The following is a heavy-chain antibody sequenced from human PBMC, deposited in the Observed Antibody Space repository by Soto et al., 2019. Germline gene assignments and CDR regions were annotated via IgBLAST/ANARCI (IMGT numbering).Heavy chain of an antibody. J-gene: IGHJ1*01. CDR2: IYYSGST. D-gene: IGHD6-19*01. CDR1: GGSISSSSYY. CDR3: ARHPSGWLDDRWAFQH. Sequence: SETLSLTCTVSGGSISSSSYYWGWIRQPPGKGLEWIGSIYYSGSTYYNPSLKSRVTISVDTSKNQFSLKLSSVTAADTAVYYCARHPSGWLDDRWAFQHWGQGTLVTVSS. V-gene: IGHV4-39*01.